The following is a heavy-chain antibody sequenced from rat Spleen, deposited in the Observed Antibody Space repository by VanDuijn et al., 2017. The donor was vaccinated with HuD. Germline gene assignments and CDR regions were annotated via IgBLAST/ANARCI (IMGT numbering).Heavy chain of an antibody. CDR3: AKDPWDSGANWFAF. J-gene: IGHJ3*01. D-gene: IGHD4-3*01. V-gene: IGHV5-31*01. CDR1: GFTFNNYW. CDR2: ITNARGIT. Sequence: EVQLVESGGGQVQPGRSLKLSCGASGFTFNNYWMTWIRQAPGKGLEWVASITNARGITYYPDSVKGRFTISRDIANSTLYLRMNSLRSEDTATYYCAKDPWDSGANWFAFWGQGTLVTVSS.